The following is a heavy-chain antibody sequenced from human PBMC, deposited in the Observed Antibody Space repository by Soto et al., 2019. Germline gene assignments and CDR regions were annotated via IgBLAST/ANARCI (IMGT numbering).Heavy chain of an antibody. CDR1: RFTISGHA. CDR2: ISSNGGST. CDR3: ARDQGPTIFGETPGVYDY. J-gene: IGHJ4*02. V-gene: IGHV3-64*04. D-gene: IGHD3-3*01. Sequence: GGSLRLSCAASRFTISGHAMXWVRQAPGKGLEYVSAISSNGGSTYYADSVKGRFTISRDNSKNTLYLQMNSLRAEDTAVYYCARDQGPTIFGETPGVYDYWGQGTLVTVSS.